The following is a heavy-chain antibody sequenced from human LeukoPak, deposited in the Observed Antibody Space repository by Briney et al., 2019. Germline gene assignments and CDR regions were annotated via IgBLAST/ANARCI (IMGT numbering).Heavy chain of an antibody. V-gene: IGHV3-23*01. D-gene: IGHD3-22*01. CDR1: GFTFSNYA. CDR3: AKDLPKGSSGLDY. CDR2: ISGSGGST. Sequence: GGSLRLSCAASGFTFSNYAMSWVRQAPRKGLEWVSAISGSGGSTYYADSVKGRFTISRDNSKNTLYLQMNSLRAEDTAVYYCAKDLPKGSSGLDYWGQGTLVTVSS. J-gene: IGHJ4*02.